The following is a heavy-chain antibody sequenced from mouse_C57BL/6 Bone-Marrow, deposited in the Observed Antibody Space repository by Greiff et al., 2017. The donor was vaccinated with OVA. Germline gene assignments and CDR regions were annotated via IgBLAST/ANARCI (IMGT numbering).Heavy chain of an antibody. Sequence: QVQLQQPGAELVRPGTSVKLSCKASGYTFTSYWMHWVKQRPGQGLEWIGVIDPSDSYTNYNHKFKGKATLTVDTSSSTAYMQRSSLTSEDSAVYYCARGLITTVVATDYAMDYWGQGTSVTVSS. CDR2: IDPSDSYT. CDR3: ARGLITTVVATDYAMDY. D-gene: IGHD1-1*01. J-gene: IGHJ4*01. CDR1: GYTFTSYW. V-gene: IGHV1-59*01.